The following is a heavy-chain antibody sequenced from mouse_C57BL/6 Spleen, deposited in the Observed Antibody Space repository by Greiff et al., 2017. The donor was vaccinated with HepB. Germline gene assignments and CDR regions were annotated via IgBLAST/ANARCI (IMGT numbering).Heavy chain of an antibody. J-gene: IGHJ4*01. CDR2: IDPSDSYT. D-gene: IGHD4-1*01. V-gene: IGHV1-59*01. CDR3: ARNWDDAMDY. CDR1: GYTFTSYW. Sequence: QVQLQQSGAELVRPGTSVKLSCKASGYTFTSYWMHWVKQRPGQGLEWIGVIDPSDSYTNYNQKFKGKATLTVDTSSSTAYMQLSSLTSEDSAVYYCARNWDDAMDYWGQGTSVTVSS.